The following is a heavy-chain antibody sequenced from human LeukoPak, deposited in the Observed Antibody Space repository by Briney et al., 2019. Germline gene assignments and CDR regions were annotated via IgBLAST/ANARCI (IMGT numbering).Heavy chain of an antibody. J-gene: IGHJ4*02. D-gene: IGHD1-26*01. Sequence: PGGSLRLSWGASGFTFTQNWMHWGRQVPGKGLVWISRINIDGTTTNYADSVKGRFTVSRDNAKNTMYLQVNSLRVEDTAVYYCARDAYEVGATFDYWGQGTLVTVSS. CDR2: INIDGTTT. V-gene: IGHV3-74*01. CDR1: GFTFTQNW. CDR3: ARDAYEVGATFDY.